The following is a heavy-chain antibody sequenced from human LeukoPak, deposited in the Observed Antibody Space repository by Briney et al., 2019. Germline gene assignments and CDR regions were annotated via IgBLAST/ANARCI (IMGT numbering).Heavy chain of an antibody. J-gene: IGHJ4*02. D-gene: IGHD3-3*01. CDR2: IKQDGSEK. CDR3: ARMPYRLRITIFGVVRYYFDY. V-gene: IGHV3-7*01. Sequence: PGGSLRLSCATSGFIFSNYWMTWVRQVPGKGLEWVANIKQDGSEKYYVDSVKGRFTISRDNAKNSLYLQMNSLRAEDTAVYYCARMPYRLRITIFGVVRYYFDYWGQGTLVTVSS. CDR1: GFIFSNYW.